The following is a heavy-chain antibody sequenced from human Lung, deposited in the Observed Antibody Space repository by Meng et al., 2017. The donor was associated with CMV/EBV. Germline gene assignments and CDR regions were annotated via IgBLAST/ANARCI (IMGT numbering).Heavy chain of an antibody. CDR3: AKGKTAIAAAGPLDY. CDR2: IRYDGSNK. CDR1: GFTFSSYG. J-gene: IGHJ4*02. Sequence: GGSXRLXXAASGFTFSSYGMHWVRQAPGKGLEWVAFIRYDGSNKYYADSVKGRFTISRDNSKNTLYLQMNSLRAEDTAVYYCAKGKTAIAAAGPLDYWGQGXLVTVSS. V-gene: IGHV3-30*02. D-gene: IGHD6-13*01.